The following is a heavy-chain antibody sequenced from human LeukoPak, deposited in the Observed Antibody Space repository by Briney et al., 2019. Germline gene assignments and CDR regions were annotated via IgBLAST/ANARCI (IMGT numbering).Heavy chain of an antibody. D-gene: IGHD4/OR15-4a*01. J-gene: IGHJ4*02. Sequence: GSLRLSCAASGFTFSTYDMNWVRQAPGKGLEWVSHISTTGATVYYADAVKGRFTVSRDNAKKSLYLQMNSLRAEDTAVYYCARGLTVGHFGGPGTLVTVSS. CDR3: ARGLTVGHF. CDR1: GFTFSTYD. V-gene: IGHV3-48*03. CDR2: ISTTGATV.